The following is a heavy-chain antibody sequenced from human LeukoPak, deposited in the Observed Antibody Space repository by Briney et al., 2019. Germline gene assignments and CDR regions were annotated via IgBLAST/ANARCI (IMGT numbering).Heavy chain of an antibody. Sequence: SETLSLTCTVSGGSISSGGYSWSWIRQHPGKGLEWIGYIYYSGSTYYNPSLKSRVTISVDTSKNQFSLKLSSVTAADTAVYYCARDRGIMGLLWGQGTLVTVSS. D-gene: IGHD3-16*01. CDR2: IYYSGST. CDR1: GGSISSGGYS. V-gene: IGHV4-31*03. CDR3: ARDRGIMGLL. J-gene: IGHJ4*02.